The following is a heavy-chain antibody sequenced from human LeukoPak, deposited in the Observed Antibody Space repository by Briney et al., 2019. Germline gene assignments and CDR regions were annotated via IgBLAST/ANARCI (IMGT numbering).Heavy chain of an antibody. CDR3: ARGGSGYRSYY. V-gene: IGHV3-21*01. J-gene: IGHJ4*02. CDR1: GFTFSSYS. D-gene: IGHD5-12*01. CDR2: ISSSSYI. Sequence: GGSLRLSCAASGFTFSSYSMNWVRQAPGKGLEWVSSISSSSYIYYADSVKGRFTISRDNAKNSLYLQMNSLRAEDTAVYYCARGGSGYRSYYWGQGTLVTVSS.